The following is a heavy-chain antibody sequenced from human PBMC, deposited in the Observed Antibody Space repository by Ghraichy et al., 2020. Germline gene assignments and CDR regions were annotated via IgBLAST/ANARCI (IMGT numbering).Heavy chain of an antibody. D-gene: IGHD6-13*01. CDR2: IIPIFGTA. V-gene: IGHV1-69*13. CDR1: GGTFSSYA. Sequence: SVKVSCKASGGTFSSYAISWVRQAPGQGLEWMGGIIPIFGTANYAQKFQGRVTITADESTSTAYMELSSLRSEDTAVYYCALSVRMAAAGRDPKFDYWGQGTLVTVSS. CDR3: ALSVRMAAAGRDPKFDY. J-gene: IGHJ4*02.